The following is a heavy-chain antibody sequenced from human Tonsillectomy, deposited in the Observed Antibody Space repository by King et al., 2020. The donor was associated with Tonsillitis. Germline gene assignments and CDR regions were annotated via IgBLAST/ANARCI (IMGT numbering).Heavy chain of an antibody. D-gene: IGHD6-13*01. CDR2: IYCDDDK. CDR1: GFSLSTSGVG. V-gene: IGHV2-5*02. Sequence: TLKESGPTLVKPTQTLTLTCTFSGFSLSTSGVGVGWIRQPPGKALEWLALIYCDDDKRYSPSLRSRLIITKDTSKKQGVLAMTNVDPVDTATYYCAHSRSSSGYVRGDYFDYWGQGTLVTVSS. CDR3: AHSRSSSGYVRGDYFDY. J-gene: IGHJ4*02.